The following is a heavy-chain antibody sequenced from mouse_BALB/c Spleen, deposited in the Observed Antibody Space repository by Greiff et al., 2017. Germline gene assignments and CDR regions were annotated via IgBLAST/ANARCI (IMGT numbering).Heavy chain of an antibody. CDR2: INPSTGYT. J-gene: IGHJ3*01. Sequence: QVHVKQSGAELAKPGASVKMSCKASGYTFTSYWMHWVKQRPGQGLEWIGYINPSTGYTEYNHKFKDKATLTADKSSSTAYMQLSSLTSEDSAVYYCAWIYYDYDGFAYWGQGTLVTVSA. D-gene: IGHD2-4*01. CDR3: AWIYYDYDGFAY. V-gene: IGHV1-7*01. CDR1: GYTFTSYW.